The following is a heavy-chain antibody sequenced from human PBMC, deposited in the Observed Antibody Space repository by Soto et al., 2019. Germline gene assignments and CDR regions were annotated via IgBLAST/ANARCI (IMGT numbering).Heavy chain of an antibody. CDR2: IWHDGSNK. Sequence: GGSLRLSCAASGFTFSTYGMHWVRQAPGKGLEWVAVIWHDGSNKYYADSVKGRFTISRDNSKNTLYLRMNSLRVEDTAVYYCARPRYCSGGNCYSDMYYFDYWGRGTLVTVSS. CDR3: ARPRYCSGGNCYSDMYYFDY. V-gene: IGHV3-33*01. J-gene: IGHJ4*02. D-gene: IGHD2-15*01. CDR1: GFTFSTYG.